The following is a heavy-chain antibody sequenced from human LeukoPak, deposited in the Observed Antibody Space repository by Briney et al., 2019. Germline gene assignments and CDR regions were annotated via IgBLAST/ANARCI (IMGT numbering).Heavy chain of an antibody. CDR2: ISGSGGST. Sequence: QPGGSLRLSCAASGFTFSSYAMSWVRQAPGKGLEWVSAISGSGGSTYYADSVKGRFTISRDNSKNTLYLQMNSLRAEDTAVYYCATSPLAGIAAAGTRYYFDYWGQGALVTVSS. D-gene: IGHD6-13*01. CDR3: ATSPLAGIAAAGTRYYFDY. CDR1: GFTFSSYA. J-gene: IGHJ4*02. V-gene: IGHV3-23*01.